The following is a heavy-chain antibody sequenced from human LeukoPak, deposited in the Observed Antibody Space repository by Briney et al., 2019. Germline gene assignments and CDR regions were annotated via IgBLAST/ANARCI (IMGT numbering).Heavy chain of an antibody. CDR1: GGSISSNKYY. CDR3: ARLRGGYFDWLLVMSWFDP. J-gene: IGHJ5*02. D-gene: IGHD3-9*01. Sequence: PSETLSLTCTVSGGSISSNKYYWGWIRQSPGKGLEWIGSVYYSGSTYYNPSLKSRVTISVDTSKNQFSLKLSSVTAADTAVYYCARLRGGYFDWLLVMSWFDPWGQGTLVTVSS. CDR2: VYYSGST. V-gene: IGHV4-39*07.